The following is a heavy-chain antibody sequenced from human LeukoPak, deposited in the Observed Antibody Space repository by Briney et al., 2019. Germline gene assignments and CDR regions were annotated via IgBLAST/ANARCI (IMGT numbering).Heavy chain of an antibody. CDR1: GGSISSGGYS. D-gene: IGHD3-10*01. Sequence: SQTLSLTCAVSGGSISSGGYSWSWIRQPPGKGLEWIGYIYHSGSIYYNPSLKSRVTISVDRSKNQFSLKLSSVTAADTAVYYCARVWSRFDPWGQGTLATVSS. CDR3: ARVWSRFDP. V-gene: IGHV4-30-2*01. CDR2: IYHSGSI. J-gene: IGHJ5*02.